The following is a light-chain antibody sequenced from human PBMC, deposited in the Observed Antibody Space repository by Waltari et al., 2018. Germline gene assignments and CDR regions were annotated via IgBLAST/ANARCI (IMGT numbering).Light chain of an antibody. CDR2: WAS. V-gene: IGKV4-1*01. Sequence: DIVMTQSPSSLAVSLGERATINCKSSQSVFYSPNNKNHLSWYQQKPGQPPKLLIYWASPLESGVPGLCSGRGSRTESTLTFTRLYADDLALYFPQQHYGSLFTFGGRTKVEIK. CDR1: QSVFYSPNNKNH. J-gene: IGKJ4*01. CDR3: QQHYGSLFT.